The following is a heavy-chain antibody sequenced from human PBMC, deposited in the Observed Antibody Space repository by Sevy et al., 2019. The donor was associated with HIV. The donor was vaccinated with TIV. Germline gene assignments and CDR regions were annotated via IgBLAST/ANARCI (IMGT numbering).Heavy chain of an antibody. V-gene: IGHV3-64D*06. Sequence: GGSLRLSCSASGFTFSNYAMHWVRQAPGKGLEYVSGLSSDNAGSTYYADSVNGRFTISRDNSKNTLYLQMSSLRTEDTAVYYCVKDRIETILWSKGDWFDPWGQGTLVTVS. J-gene: IGHJ5*02. CDR1: GFTFSNYA. D-gene: IGHD3-9*01. CDR2: LSSDNAGST. CDR3: VKDRIETILWSKGDWFDP.